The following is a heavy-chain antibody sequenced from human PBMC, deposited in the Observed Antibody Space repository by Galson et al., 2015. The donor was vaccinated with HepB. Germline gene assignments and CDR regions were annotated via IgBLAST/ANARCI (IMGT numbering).Heavy chain of an antibody. CDR1: GGTFSSYA. D-gene: IGHD2-2*01. CDR2: IIPIFGTA. V-gene: IGHV1-69*13. J-gene: IGHJ2*01. CDR3: ARAGVPAAIYWYFDL. Sequence: SVKVSCKASGGTFSSYAISWVRQAPGQGLEWMGGIIPIFGTANYAQKFQGRVTITEDESTSTAYMELSSLRSEDTAVYYCARAGVPAAIYWYFDLWGRGTLVTVSS.